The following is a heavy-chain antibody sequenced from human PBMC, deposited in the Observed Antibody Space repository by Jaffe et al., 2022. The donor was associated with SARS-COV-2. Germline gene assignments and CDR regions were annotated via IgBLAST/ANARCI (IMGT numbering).Heavy chain of an antibody. D-gene: IGHD6-19*01. V-gene: IGHV1-3*01. J-gene: IGHJ4*02. CDR3: ARETSSGCFDY. CDR1: GYTFTNYA. CDR2: INAGNGNT. Sequence: QVQLVQSGAEVKKPGASVRVSCKASGYTFTNYAMHWVRQAPGQRLEWMGWINAGNGNTKYSQKFQGRVTITRDTSASTAYMELSSLRSEDTAVYYCARETSSGCFDYWGQGTLVTVSS.